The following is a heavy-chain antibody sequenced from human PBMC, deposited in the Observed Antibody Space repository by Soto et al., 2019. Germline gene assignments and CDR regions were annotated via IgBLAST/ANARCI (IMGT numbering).Heavy chain of an antibody. Sequence: ASVKVSCKASGYTFTGHYIRWVRQAPEQGPEWMGEIGPESGATRYAQRFQGRVTMTRDMSITTVYMELNNLSPDDTAVYYCGRGRSGQIVVFYWGQGTPVTSPQ. CDR2: IGPESGAT. J-gene: IGHJ4*02. V-gene: IGHV1-2*02. CDR1: GYTFTGHY. CDR3: GRGRSGQIVVFY. D-gene: IGHD1-26*01.